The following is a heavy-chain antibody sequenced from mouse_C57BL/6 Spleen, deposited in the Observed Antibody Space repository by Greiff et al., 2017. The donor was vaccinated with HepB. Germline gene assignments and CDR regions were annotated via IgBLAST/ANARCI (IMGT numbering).Heavy chain of an antibody. J-gene: IGHJ3*01. CDR1: GYTFTSYW. V-gene: IGHV1-55*01. Sequence: VQLQQSGAELVKPGASVKMSCKASGYTFTSYWITWVKQRPGQGLEWIGDIYPGSGSTNYNEKFKSKATLTVDTSSSTAYMQLSSLTSEDSAVYYCARTQIYSNGFAYWGQGTLVTVSA. CDR3: ARTQIYSNGFAY. CDR2: IYPGSGST. D-gene: IGHD2-5*01.